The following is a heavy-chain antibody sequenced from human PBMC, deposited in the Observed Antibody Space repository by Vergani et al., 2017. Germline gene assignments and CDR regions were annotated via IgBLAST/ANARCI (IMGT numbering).Heavy chain of an antibody. CDR2: IIPIFGPA. CDR1: GGTFSSYA. CDR3: ARDRRYWSGGCCYLDY. Sequence: QVQLVQSGAEVKKPGSSVKVSCKPSGGTFSSYAISWVRQAPGKGLEWMGRIIPIFGPANNAQNFKGRVTITAYESTSTAYMELSSLRSEDTAVYYCARDRRYWSGGCCYLDYWGQGTLITVSS. D-gene: IGHD2-15*01. J-gene: IGHJ4*02. V-gene: IGHV1-69*13.